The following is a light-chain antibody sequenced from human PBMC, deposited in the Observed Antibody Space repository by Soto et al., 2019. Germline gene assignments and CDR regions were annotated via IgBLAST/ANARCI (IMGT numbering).Light chain of an antibody. CDR2: DVS. CDR3: SSYTSSSTPLV. Sequence: QAVLTQPASVSGSPGQSITISCTGTSSDVGGYNYVSWYQQHPGKAPKLMIYDVSNQPSGVSNRFSGSKSGNTASLTISGLQAEDEADYYCSSYTSSSTPLVFGTGTKVTVL. V-gene: IGLV2-14*01. CDR1: SSDVGGYNY. J-gene: IGLJ1*01.